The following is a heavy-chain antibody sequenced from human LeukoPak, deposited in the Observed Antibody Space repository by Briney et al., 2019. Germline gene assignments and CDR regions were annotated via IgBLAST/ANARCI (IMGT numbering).Heavy chain of an antibody. V-gene: IGHV1-8*01. CDR2: MNPNSGNT. CDR3: VRTAGIFWSGAYYFDS. CDR1: GDTFTSYD. D-gene: IGHD3-3*01. Sequence: ASVKVSCKASGDTFTSYDVNWVRQATGQGPEWMGWMNPNSGNTGYAQKFQGRVTMTRNTSINTAYIEVSSLRSEDTAVYYCVRTAGIFWSGAYYFDSWGQGTLVTVSS. J-gene: IGHJ4*02.